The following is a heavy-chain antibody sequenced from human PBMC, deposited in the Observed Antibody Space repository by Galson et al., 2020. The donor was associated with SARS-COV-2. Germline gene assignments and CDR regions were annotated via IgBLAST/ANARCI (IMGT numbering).Heavy chain of an antibody. Sequence: GESLKISCAASGFTFSTYTMTWVRQAPGKGLEWLSSFRGSGDSTYYADSVKGRFTISRDDSKNTLYLQMSSLRADDTAVYYCAKTYSEDYWGLFDYGGQGTLVTVSS. CDR3: AKTYSEDYWGLFDY. CDR2: FRGSGDST. J-gene: IGHJ4*01. CDR1: GFTFSTYT. V-gene: IGHV3-23*01. D-gene: IGHD1-26*01.